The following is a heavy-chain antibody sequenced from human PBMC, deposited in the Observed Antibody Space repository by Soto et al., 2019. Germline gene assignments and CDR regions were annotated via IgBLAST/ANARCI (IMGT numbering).Heavy chain of an antibody. CDR2: ISAYNGNT. Sequence: VSGKVSCKASGYTFTSYGISWVRQAPGQGKEWMGWISAYNGNTNYAQKLQGRVNMTTDTSTSTAYMELRSLRSDDTAVYYCARYCSGGSCYYYCYGMDVWGQGTTVTVSS. CDR1: GYTFTSYG. V-gene: IGHV1-18*01. J-gene: IGHJ6*02. CDR3: ARYCSGGSCYYYCYGMDV. D-gene: IGHD2-15*01.